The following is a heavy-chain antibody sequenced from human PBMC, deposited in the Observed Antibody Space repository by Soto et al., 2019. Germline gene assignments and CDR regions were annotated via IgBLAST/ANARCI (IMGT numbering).Heavy chain of an antibody. CDR1: GFTFSSYA. D-gene: IGHD5-12*01. CDR3: AKAIYIVTSISYDS. Sequence: GGSLRLSCAASGFTFSSYAMSWVRQAPGKGLEWVSSISGTGGSIYYADSVKGRFTISRDKSKNTLFLQMNSLRAEDTAIYYCAKAIYIVTSISYDSWGRRALVTVSS. V-gene: IGHV3-23*01. CDR2: ISGTGGSI. J-gene: IGHJ4*02.